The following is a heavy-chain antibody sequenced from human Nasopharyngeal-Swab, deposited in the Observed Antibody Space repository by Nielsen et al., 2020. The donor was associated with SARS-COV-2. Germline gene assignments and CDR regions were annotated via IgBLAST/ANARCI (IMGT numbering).Heavy chain of an antibody. CDR3: ARELPGTYSSFDY. CDR1: GVSVTIGDVF. D-gene: IGHD1-26*01. J-gene: IGHJ4*02. CDR2: IFGRGNRP. V-gene: IGHV4-61*02. Sequence: SETLSLTCSVSGVSVTIGDVFWRWVRQPAGKALQYIGRIFGRGNRPDFNPSLKCRGTISIDTSKNQFSLNLTSVTAADTAIYFCARELPGTYSSFDYWGQGILVTVSS.